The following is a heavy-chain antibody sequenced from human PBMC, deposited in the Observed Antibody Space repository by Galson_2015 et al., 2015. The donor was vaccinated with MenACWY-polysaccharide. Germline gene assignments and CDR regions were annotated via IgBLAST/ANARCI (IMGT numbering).Heavy chain of an antibody. J-gene: IGHJ4*02. D-gene: IGHD3-10*01. CDR3: ARDLASGMGPVIDF. CDR1: GFNFSSYG. V-gene: IGHV3-33*01. Sequence: SLRLSCAASGFNFSSYGMHWVRQAPGKGLEWAAVVWNDGTKKYYADSVKGRFTVSRDNSKNTLYLQMNSLRVEDTAVYYCARDLASGMGPVIDFWGQGTLVTVSS. CDR2: VWNDGTKK.